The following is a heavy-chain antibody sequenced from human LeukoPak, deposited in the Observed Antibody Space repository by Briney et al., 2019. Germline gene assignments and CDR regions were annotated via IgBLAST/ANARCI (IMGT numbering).Heavy chain of an antibody. J-gene: IGHJ4*02. CDR2: IYSGGTT. Sequence: GGSLRLSCAASGFTVSSNYMSWVRQAPGMGLEWVSVIYSGGTTYYADSVKGRFTISRDNSKNMLYLQMNSLRAEDTAVYYCAREPGTDYRKYYFDYWGQGTLVIVSS. V-gene: IGHV3-53*01. CDR1: GFTVSSNY. CDR3: AREPGTDYRKYYFDY. D-gene: IGHD3/OR15-3a*01.